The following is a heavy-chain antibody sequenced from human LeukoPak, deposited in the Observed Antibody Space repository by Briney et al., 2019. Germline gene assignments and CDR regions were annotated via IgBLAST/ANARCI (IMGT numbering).Heavy chain of an antibody. D-gene: IGHD2-2*01. J-gene: IGHJ6*03. CDR2: IWYDGSNK. Sequence: GGSLRLSCAASGFTFSSYGMHWVRQAPGKGLEWVAVIWYDGSNKYYADSVKGRFTISRDNSKNTLYLQMNSLRAEDTAVYYCARDGPDIVVVPAASHYYYYMDVWGKGTTVTVSS. CDR1: GFTFSSYG. V-gene: IGHV3-33*01. CDR3: ARDGPDIVVVPAASHYYYYMDV.